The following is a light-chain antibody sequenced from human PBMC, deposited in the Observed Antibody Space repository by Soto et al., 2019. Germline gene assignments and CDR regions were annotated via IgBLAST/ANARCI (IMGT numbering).Light chain of an antibody. Sequence: QSVLTQPASVSGSPGQSISISCTGTSSDVGGYNYVSWYQQHPGKAPKLIIFDDSERPSGVSTRFSGSKSGTSASLAISGLRSEDEADYYCAAWDDSLSGSYVFGTG. CDR1: SSDVGGYNY. CDR2: DDS. V-gene: IGLV2-14*01. CDR3: AAWDDSLSGSYV. J-gene: IGLJ1*01.